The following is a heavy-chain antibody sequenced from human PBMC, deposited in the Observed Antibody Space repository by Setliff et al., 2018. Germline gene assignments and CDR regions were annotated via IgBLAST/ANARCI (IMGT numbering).Heavy chain of an antibody. V-gene: IGHV4-59*11. Sequence: SETLSLTCTVSRGSINSHSWGWIRQPPGKGLEWIGSLYHSGSTYYDPSLKSRLTISVDTSKNQFSLKLTSVTAADTAVYFCAKGGTYRYFDYWGQGTLVTVSS. CDR3: AKGGTYRYFDY. J-gene: IGHJ4*02. CDR2: LYHSGST. CDR1: RGSINSHS. D-gene: IGHD2-15*01.